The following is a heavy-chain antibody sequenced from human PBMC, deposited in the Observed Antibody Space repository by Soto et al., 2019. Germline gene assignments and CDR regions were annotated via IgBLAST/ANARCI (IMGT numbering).Heavy chain of an antibody. CDR2: IIPILGIA. CDR3: ARSPGIAAAGTDY. CDR1: GGTFSSYT. V-gene: IGHV1-69*02. D-gene: IGHD6-13*01. Sequence: SVKVSCKASGGTFSSYTISWVRQAPGQGLEWMGRIIPILGIANYAQKFQGRVTITADKSTSTAYMELSSLRSEDTAVYYCARSPGIAAAGTDYWGQGTLVTVSS. J-gene: IGHJ4*02.